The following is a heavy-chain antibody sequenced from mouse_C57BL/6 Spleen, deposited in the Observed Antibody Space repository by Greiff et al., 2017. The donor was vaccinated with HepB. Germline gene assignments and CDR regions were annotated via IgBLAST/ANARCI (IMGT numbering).Heavy chain of an antibody. CDR1: GFTFSDYG. Sequence: EVMLVESGGGLVKPGGSLKLSCAASGFTFSDYGMHWVRQAPEKGLEWVAYISSGSSTIYYADTVKGRFTISRDNAKNTLFLQMTSLRSEDTAMFYCAMSGDRGYFDVWGTGTTVTVSS. CDR3: AMSGDRGYFDV. J-gene: IGHJ1*03. V-gene: IGHV5-17*01. CDR2: ISSGSSTI. D-gene: IGHD3-1*01.